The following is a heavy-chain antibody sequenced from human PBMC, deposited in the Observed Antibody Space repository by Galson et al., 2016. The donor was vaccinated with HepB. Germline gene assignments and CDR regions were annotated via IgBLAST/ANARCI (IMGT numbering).Heavy chain of an antibody. J-gene: IGHJ4*02. Sequence: SLRLSCAASGFTFSSYDMSWVRQAPGQGLEWVSAIRGSGGSTFYADSVKGRFTISRDNSMNTLYLQMNSLRAEDTAVYYCAKIGQRTPHPDYWGQGTLVTVSS. V-gene: IGHV3-23*01. CDR2: IRGSGGST. CDR3: AKIGQRTPHPDY. CDR1: GFTFSSYD.